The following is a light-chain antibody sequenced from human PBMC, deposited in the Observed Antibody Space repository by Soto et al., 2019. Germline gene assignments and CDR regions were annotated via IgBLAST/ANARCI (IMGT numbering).Light chain of an antibody. CDR1: QSVYKW. V-gene: IGKV1-5*03. Sequence: DIQMTQSPSVLSASIGDSVTITCRASQSVYKWVAWYQQKPGKALKFLMYGASKLQTGVPSRFSGSGSGTDYTLTIISLQPDDRATYYCQQYKTFPLTVGGGTKVEI. J-gene: IGKJ4*01. CDR3: QQYKTFPLT. CDR2: GAS.